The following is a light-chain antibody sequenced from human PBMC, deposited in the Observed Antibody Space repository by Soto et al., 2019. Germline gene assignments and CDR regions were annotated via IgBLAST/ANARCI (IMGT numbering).Light chain of an antibody. Sequence: EIVLTQSPGTLSLSPGERATLSCRASQSVSSTYLAWYLQKPGPAPRLLIYGAASRATGIPDRFSGSGSGTDFTLTISRLEPEDGAVYYCQQYGSSPPITFGQGTRLEIK. V-gene: IGKV3-20*01. J-gene: IGKJ5*01. CDR3: QQYGSSPPIT. CDR2: GAA. CDR1: QSVSSTY.